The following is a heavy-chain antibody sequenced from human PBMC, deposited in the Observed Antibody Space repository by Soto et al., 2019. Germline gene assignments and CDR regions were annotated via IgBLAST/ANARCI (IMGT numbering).Heavy chain of an antibody. CDR3: ARDPKTSGGQHWAFNYFDS. J-gene: IGHJ4*02. CDR1: GFSFSISP. CDR2: ISYDGTNK. Sequence: LXLSCADSGFSFSISPMHWVRQAPGKGPEWVALISYDGTNKFYADSVKGRFTISRDNSKSTLYLQVDSLRPEDAAVYYCARDPKTSGGQHWAFNYFDSWGQGTLVTVSS. D-gene: IGHD7-27*01. V-gene: IGHV3-30-3*01.